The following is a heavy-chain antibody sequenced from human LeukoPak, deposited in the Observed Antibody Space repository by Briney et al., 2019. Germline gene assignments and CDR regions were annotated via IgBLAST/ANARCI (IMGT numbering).Heavy chain of an antibody. CDR1: GGSISSHY. CDR2: IHYSGSS. D-gene: IGHD2-8*01. J-gene: IGHJ3*02. Sequence: SETLSLTCTVSGGSISSHYWSWIRQPPGKGLEWIGQIHYSGSSNCNASLKSRVTISVDTSKNQFSLRLSSVTAADTAVYYCARHDVWYAFDIWGQGTMVSVSS. V-gene: IGHV4-59*08. CDR3: ARHDVWYAFDI.